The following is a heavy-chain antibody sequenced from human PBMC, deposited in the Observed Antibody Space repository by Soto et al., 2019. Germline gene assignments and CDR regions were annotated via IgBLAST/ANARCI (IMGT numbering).Heavy chain of an antibody. CDR1: GGSISSSSYY. CDR2: IYYSGST. D-gene: IGHD2-15*01. J-gene: IGHJ4*02. V-gene: IGHV4-39*01. Sequence: QLQLQESGPGLVKPSETLSLTCTVSGGSISSSSYYWGWIRQPPGKGLEWIGSIYYSGSTYYNPSLKSRVTISADTPKHQFSLKLSSVTAADTAVYYCARHTPAISISDHWGQGTLVTVSS. CDR3: ARHTPAISISDH.